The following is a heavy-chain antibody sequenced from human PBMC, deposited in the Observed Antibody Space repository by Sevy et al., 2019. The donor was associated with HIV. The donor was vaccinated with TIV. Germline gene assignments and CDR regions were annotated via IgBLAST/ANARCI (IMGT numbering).Heavy chain of an antibody. CDR1: GASIRDSSYY. J-gene: IGHJ3*02. CDR2: IYSYGET. Sequence: SETLSLTCTVSGASIRDSSYYWAWIRQPPGKGLEWIGNIYSYGETYYNPSLKSRDTISVDTSKNQFSLSLTSVTAADTAIYFCARSMEQQLDAFDIWGQGTMVTVSS. CDR3: ARSMEQQLDAFDI. D-gene: IGHD6-13*01. V-gene: IGHV4-39*01.